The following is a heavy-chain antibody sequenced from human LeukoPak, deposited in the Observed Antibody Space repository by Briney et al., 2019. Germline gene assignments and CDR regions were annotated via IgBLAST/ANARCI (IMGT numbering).Heavy chain of an antibody. CDR1: GGSFSGYY. CDR3: ANGQLWASDAFDI. J-gene: IGHJ3*02. Sequence: NPSETLSLTCAVYGGSFSGYYWSWIRQPPGKGLEWIGEINHSGSTNYNPSLKSRVTISVDTSKNQFSLKLSSVTAADTAVYYCANGQLWASDAFDIWGQGTMVTVSS. V-gene: IGHV4-34*01. D-gene: IGHD5-18*01. CDR2: INHSGST.